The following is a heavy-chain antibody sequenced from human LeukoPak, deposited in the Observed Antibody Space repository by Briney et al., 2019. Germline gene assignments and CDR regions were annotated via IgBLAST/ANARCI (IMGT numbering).Heavy chain of an antibody. Sequence: PGGSLKLSCTASGFTFSTYGMHWVRQAPGKGLEWLAIISYDGSNKYYVDSVKGRFTISRDNSKNTLYLQLNSLRPEDTAVYYCARKTSCFDYWGRGTLVTVSS. CDR3: ARKTSCFDY. CDR1: GFTFSTYG. V-gene: IGHV3-30*03. D-gene: IGHD2-2*01. CDR2: ISYDGSNK. J-gene: IGHJ4*02.